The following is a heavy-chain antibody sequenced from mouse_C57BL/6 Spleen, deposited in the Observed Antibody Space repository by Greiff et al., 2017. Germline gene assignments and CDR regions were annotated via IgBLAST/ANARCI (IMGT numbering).Heavy chain of an antibody. V-gene: IGHV1-59*01. D-gene: IGHD2-4*01. CDR2: IDPSDSYT. CDR1: GYTFTSYW. J-gene: IGHJ1*03. Sequence: VQLQQPGAELVRPGTSVKLSCTASGYTFTSYWMHWVKQRPGQGLEWIGVIDPSDSYTNYNQKFKGKATLTVDTSSSTAYMQLSSLTSEDSAVYYCARRSQIYYDPYWYFEGWGTGTTVTVSS. CDR3: ARRSQIYYDPYWYFEG.